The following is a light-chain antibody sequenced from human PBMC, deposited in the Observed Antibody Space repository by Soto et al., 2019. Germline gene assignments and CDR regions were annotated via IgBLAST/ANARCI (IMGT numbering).Light chain of an antibody. Sequence: SSELTQPPSVSVSPGQTARITCPGDALPKQYAYWYQQKPGQAPVLVIYKDSERPSGIPERFSGSSSGTTVTLTISGVQAEDEADYYCQSADSSGTYNVFGTGTKVTVL. CDR1: ALPKQY. J-gene: IGLJ1*01. CDR2: KDS. CDR3: QSADSSGTYNV. V-gene: IGLV3-25*02.